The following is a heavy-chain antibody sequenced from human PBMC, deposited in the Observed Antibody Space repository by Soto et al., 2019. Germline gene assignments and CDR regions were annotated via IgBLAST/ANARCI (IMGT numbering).Heavy chain of an antibody. V-gene: IGHV3-30*18. J-gene: IGHJ3*02. Sequence: QPGGSLRLSCAASGFTFSSYGMHWVRQAPGKGLEWVAVISYDGSNKYYADSVKGRFTISRDNSKNTLYLQMNSLRAEDTAVYYCANSGWLQFPDAFDIWGQGTMVTVSS. D-gene: IGHD5-12*01. CDR2: ISYDGSNK. CDR3: ANSGWLQFPDAFDI. CDR1: GFTFSSYG.